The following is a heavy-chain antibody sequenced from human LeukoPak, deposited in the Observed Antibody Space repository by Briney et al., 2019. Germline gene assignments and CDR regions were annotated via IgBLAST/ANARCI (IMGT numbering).Heavy chain of an antibody. D-gene: IGHD3-22*01. CDR2: ISSSSSTI. CDR3: ARARSGYFKDY. J-gene: IGHJ4*02. CDR1: GFTFSNFG. Sequence: GGSLRLSCAASGFTFSNFGMNWVRQAPGKGLEWVSYISSSSSTIYYAHSVKGRFTISRDNAKNSLYLQVNSLRDEDTAVYYCARARSGYFKDYWGQGTLVTVSS. V-gene: IGHV3-48*02.